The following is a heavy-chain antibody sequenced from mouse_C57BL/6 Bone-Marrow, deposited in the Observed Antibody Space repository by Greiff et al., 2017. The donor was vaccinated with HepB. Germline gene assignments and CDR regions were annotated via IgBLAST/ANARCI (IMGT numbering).Heavy chain of an antibody. V-gene: IGHV3-1*01. CDR1: GYSITSGYD. D-gene: IGHD3-2*02. Sequence: EVKLQESGPGMVKPSQSLSLTCTVTGYSITSGYDWHWIRHFPGNKLEWMGYISYSGSTNYNPSLKSRISITHDTSKNHFFLKLNSVTTEDTATYYCAIDSSGYGYYAMDYWGQGTSVTVSS. CDR3: AIDSSGYGYYAMDY. J-gene: IGHJ4*01. CDR2: ISYSGST.